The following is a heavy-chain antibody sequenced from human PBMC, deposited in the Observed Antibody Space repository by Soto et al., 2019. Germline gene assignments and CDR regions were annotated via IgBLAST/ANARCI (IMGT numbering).Heavy chain of an antibody. J-gene: IGHJ1*01. D-gene: IGHD6-13*01. V-gene: IGHV1-18*01. Sequence: QVQLVQSGTEVKKPGASVKVSCKASGYTFTNYGISCVRQAPGQGPEWMGWISGYNGDTNYAQTLQGRATMTTDTYTATAYMELRSRRSDDTAVYYCARGGSSWSAEYYQYWGQGTLVIVSS. CDR2: ISGYNGDT. CDR1: GYTFTNYG. CDR3: ARGGSSWSAEYYQY.